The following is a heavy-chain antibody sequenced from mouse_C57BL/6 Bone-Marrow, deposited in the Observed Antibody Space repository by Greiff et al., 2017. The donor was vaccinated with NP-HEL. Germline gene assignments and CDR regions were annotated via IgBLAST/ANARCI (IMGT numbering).Heavy chain of an antibody. Sequence: VQLQQPGAELVKPGASVKLSCKASGYTFTSYWMQWVKQRPGQGLEWIGEIDPSDSYTNYNQKFKGKATLTVDTSSSTAYMQLSSLTSEDSAVYYCARGCGYGGFAYWGQGTLVTVSA. V-gene: IGHV1-50*01. D-gene: IGHD2-2*01. CDR1: GYTFTSYW. CDR2: IDPSDSYT. J-gene: IGHJ3*01. CDR3: ARGCGYGGFAY.